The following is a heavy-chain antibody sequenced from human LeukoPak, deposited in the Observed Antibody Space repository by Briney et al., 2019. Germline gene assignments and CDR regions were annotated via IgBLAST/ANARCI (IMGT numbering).Heavy chain of an antibody. CDR2: ISSSSSTI. D-gene: IGHD1-1*01. V-gene: IGHV3-48*01. J-gene: IGHJ4*02. Sequence: GGSLRLSCAASGFTFSSYSMKWVRQAPGKGLEWVSYISSSSSTIYYADSMKGRFTISRDNAKNSLYLQMNSQRAEDTAVYYCARGLERRFTLGGYWGQGTLVTVSS. CDR3: ARGLERRFTLGGY. CDR1: GFTFSSYS.